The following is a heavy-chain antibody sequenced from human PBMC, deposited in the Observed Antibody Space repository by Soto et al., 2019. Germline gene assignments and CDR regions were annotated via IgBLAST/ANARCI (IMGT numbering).Heavy chain of an antibody. CDR3: ARAITTVTDYYYYGMDV. Sequence: GASVKVSCKACGYTFTSYGISWVRQAPGQGLEWMGWISAYNGNTNYAQKLQGRVTMTTDTSTSTAYMELRSLRSDDTAVYYCARAITTVTDYYYYGMDVWGQGTTVTVSS. J-gene: IGHJ6*02. V-gene: IGHV1-18*01. CDR2: ISAYNGNT. D-gene: IGHD4-17*01. CDR1: GYTFTSYG.